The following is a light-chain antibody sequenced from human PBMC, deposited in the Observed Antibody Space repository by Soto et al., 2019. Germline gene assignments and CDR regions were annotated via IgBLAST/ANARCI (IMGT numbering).Light chain of an antibody. CDR3: QQYEISPPIT. CDR1: QSISRT. J-gene: IGKJ5*01. CDR2: DAS. V-gene: IGKV3-20*01. Sequence: EIVLPQYPDTLSVSPGERATLSCMASQSISRTLAWYQQKSGQPPRLLIYDASTRATGFPARFSGSGSGTDFTLTITRLEPEDFAMYYCQQYEISPPITFGQGTRLEI.